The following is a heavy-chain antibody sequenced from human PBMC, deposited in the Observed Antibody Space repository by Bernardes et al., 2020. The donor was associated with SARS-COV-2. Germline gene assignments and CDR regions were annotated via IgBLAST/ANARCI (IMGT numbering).Heavy chain of an antibody. V-gene: IGHV3-74*01. J-gene: IGHJ4*02. CDR3: ARAGNTFGGVTYDY. CDR2: INYDGSTT. Sequence: GGSLRLSCAASGFIFSRSWMHWVRQAPGKGLVWVSRINYDGSTTNYADSVKGRFTITRDNAENTLYLHMNSLSAEDTAVYYCARAGNTFGGVTYDYWGQGTRVTVSS. CDR1: GFIFSRSW. D-gene: IGHD3-16*01.